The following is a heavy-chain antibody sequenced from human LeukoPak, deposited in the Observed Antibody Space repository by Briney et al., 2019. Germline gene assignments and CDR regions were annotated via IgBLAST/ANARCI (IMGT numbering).Heavy chain of an antibody. D-gene: IGHD2-15*01. CDR1: GGSISSGGYY. J-gene: IGHJ4*02. CDR2: INQSGST. Sequence: SETLSLTCTVSGGSISSGGYYWTWIRQPPGEGLEWIGEINQSGSTNYNPSLKSRVTISVDTSKNQFSLKLSSVTAADTAVYYCARGSEVVADLNFFDYWGQGTLVTVSS. CDR3: ARGSEVVADLNFFDY. V-gene: IGHV4-39*07.